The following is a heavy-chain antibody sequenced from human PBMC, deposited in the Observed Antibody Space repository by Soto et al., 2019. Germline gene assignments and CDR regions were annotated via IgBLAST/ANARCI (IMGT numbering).Heavy chain of an antibody. CDR2: IYYSGST. CDR1: GGSISSYY. D-gene: IGHD6-25*01. J-gene: IGHJ4*02. Sequence: SETLSLTCTVSGGSISSYYWSWIRQPPGKGLEWIGYIYYSGSTNYNPSLKSRVTISVDTSKNQFSLKLSSVTAADTAVYYCARLVLWKQRPDDWGQGTLVTVSS. V-gene: IGHV4-59*08. CDR3: ARLVLWKQRPDD.